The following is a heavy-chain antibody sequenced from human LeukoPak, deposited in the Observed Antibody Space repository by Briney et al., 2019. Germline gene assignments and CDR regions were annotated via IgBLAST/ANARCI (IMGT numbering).Heavy chain of an antibody. CDR1: GGSFSGYY. J-gene: IGHJ4*02. CDR2: INHSGIT. CDR3: SRGLSDVY. Sequence: SETLSLTCGVYGGSFSGYYWTWIRQPPGKGLEWIGEINHSGITNYNPSLKSRVTISIDTSKSQFSLKLNSVTAADTAVYYCSRGLSDVYWGQGTLVTVSS. V-gene: IGHV4-34*01.